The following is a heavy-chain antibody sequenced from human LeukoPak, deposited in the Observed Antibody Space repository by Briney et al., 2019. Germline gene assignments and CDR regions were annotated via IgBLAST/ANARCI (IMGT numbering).Heavy chain of an antibody. Sequence: SVKVSCKASGGTFSSYAISWVRQAPGQGLEWMGGIIPIFGTANYAQKFQGRVTITADKSTSTAYMELSSLRSEDTAVYYCARVDRSSSSADYYYMDVWGKGTTVTVSS. J-gene: IGHJ6*03. CDR3: ARVDRSSSSADYYYMDV. V-gene: IGHV1-69*06. CDR1: GGTFSSYA. D-gene: IGHD6-6*01. CDR2: IIPIFGTA.